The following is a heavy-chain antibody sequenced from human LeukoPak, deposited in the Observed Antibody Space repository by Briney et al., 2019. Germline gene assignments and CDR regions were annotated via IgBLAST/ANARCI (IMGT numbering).Heavy chain of an antibody. V-gene: IGHV3-7*04. D-gene: IGHD2-15*01. CDR2: INQDGREK. CDR1: GFTFSSYW. CDR3: ARGDKFSGDY. J-gene: IGHJ4*02. Sequence: GGSLRLSCAASGFTFSSYWMSWVRQAPGKGLEWVANINQDGREKYYVDSVKGRFTISRDNAKNSLYLQMNNLRAEDTAVYFCARGDKFSGDYWGQGTLVTVSS.